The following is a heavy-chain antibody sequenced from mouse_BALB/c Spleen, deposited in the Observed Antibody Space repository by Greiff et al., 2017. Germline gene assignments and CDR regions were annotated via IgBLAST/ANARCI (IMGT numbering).Heavy chain of an antibody. CDR1: GYAFSSSW. CDR2: IYPGDGDT. V-gene: IGHV1-82*01. CDR3: AREGAY. Sequence: QVQLQQSGPELVKPGASVKISCKASGYAFSSSWMNWVKQRPGQGLEWIGRIYPGDGDTNYNGKFKGKATLTADKSSSTAYMQLSSLTSVDSAVYYCAREGAYWGQGTLVTVSA. J-gene: IGHJ3*01.